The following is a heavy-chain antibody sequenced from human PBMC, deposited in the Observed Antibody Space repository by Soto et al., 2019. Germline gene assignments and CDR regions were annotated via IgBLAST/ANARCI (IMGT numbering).Heavy chain of an antibody. J-gene: IGHJ6*02. D-gene: IGHD2-15*01. Sequence: GGSLTLSCAASGFTFDNYAMSWVRQAPGKGLEWVAGISASGRDTYFADSVKDRFTISRDSSKNTLYLQINSLRAEDTAVYFCARGCSGGSCYPGMDVWGQGTTVTVSS. CDR1: GFTFDNYA. V-gene: IGHV3-23*01. CDR2: ISASGRDT. CDR3: ARGCSGGSCYPGMDV.